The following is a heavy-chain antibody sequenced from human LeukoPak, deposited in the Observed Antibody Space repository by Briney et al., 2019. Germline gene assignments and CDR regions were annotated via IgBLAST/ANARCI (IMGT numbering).Heavy chain of an antibody. CDR2: ISAYNGNT. CDR3: AREGYCSSTSCYEDWFDP. V-gene: IGHV1-18*04. Sequence: GASVKVSCKASGYTFTSYYMHWVRQAPGQGLEWMGWISAYNGNTNYAQKLQGRVTMTTDTSTSTAYMELRSLRSDDTAVYYCAREGYCSSTSCYEDWFDPWGQGTLVTVSS. D-gene: IGHD2-2*01. CDR1: GYTFTSYY. J-gene: IGHJ5*02.